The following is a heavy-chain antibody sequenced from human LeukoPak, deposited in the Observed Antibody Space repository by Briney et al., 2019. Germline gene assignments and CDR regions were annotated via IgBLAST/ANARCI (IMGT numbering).Heavy chain of an antibody. J-gene: IGHJ6*02. CDR2: IYSGGST. Sequence: GGSLRLSCAASGFTVSSNYMSWVRQAPGKGLEWVSVIYSGGSTYYADSVKGRFTISRDNAKNSLYLQMNSLRAEDTAVYYCARDSRLPSYGSGSYYNPYYYYGMDVWGQGTTVTVSS. CDR3: ARDSRLPSYGSGSYYNPYYYYGMDV. D-gene: IGHD3-10*01. V-gene: IGHV3-53*01. CDR1: GFTVSSNY.